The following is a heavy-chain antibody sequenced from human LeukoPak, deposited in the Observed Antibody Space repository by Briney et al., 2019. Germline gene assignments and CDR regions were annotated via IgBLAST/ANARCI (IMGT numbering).Heavy chain of an antibody. V-gene: IGHV4-34*01. CDR3: ARGHTVTTYYYYYGMDV. Sequence: PSETLSLTCAVYGGSFSGYYWSWIHQPPGKGLEWIGEINHSGSTNYNPSLKSRVTISVDTSKNQFYLKLSFVTAADTAVYYCARGHTVTTYYYYYGMDVWGKGTTVTVSS. CDR2: INHSGST. J-gene: IGHJ6*04. D-gene: IGHD4-17*01. CDR1: GGSFSGYY.